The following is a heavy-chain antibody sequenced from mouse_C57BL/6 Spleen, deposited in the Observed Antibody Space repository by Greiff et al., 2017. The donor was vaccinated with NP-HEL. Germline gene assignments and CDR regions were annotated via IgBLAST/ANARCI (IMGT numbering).Heavy chain of an antibody. CDR2: IYPGDGDT. D-gene: IGHD2-4*01. V-gene: IGHV1-82*01. CDR3: ARGYYDYDEDY. Sequence: QVQLQQSGPELVKPGASVKISCKASGYAFSSSWMNWVKQRPGKGLEWIGRIYPGDGDTNYNGKFKGKATLTADKSSSTAYMQLSSLTSEDSAVYFCARGYYDYDEDYWGQGTTLTVSS. CDR1: GYAFSSSW. J-gene: IGHJ2*01.